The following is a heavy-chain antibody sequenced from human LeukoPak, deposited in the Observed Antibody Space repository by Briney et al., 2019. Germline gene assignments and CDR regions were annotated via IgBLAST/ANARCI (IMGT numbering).Heavy chain of an antibody. V-gene: IGHV4-34*01. CDR1: GGSFSGYY. D-gene: IGHD3-3*01. CDR2: INHSGST. CDR3: ARKSRGSTIFGVPTIPHSDY. Sequence: KPSEALSLTCAVYGGSFSGYYWSWIRQPPGKGLEWIGEINHSGSTNYNPSLKSRVTISVDTSKNQFSLKLSSVTAADTAVYYCARKSRGSTIFGVPTIPHSDYWGQGTLVTVSS. J-gene: IGHJ4*02.